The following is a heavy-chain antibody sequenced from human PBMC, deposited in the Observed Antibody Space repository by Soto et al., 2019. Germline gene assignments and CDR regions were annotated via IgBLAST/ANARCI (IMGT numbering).Heavy chain of an antibody. CDR1: GFSFTGYY. CDR2: INAHSGGT. V-gene: IGHV1-2*02. CDR3: ARNRHSIAVAGTPRGWFDP. Sequence: ASVKVSCKASGFSFTGYYIHWLRQAPGQGLEWMGWINAHSGGTNYAQKFQGRVTMTRDTSISTAYMELSRLRSDDTAVYYCARNRHSIAVAGTPRGWFDPWGQGTLVPVSS. J-gene: IGHJ5*02. D-gene: IGHD6-19*01.